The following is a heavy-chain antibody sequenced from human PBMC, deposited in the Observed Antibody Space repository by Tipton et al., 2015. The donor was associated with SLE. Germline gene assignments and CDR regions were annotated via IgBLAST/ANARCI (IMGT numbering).Heavy chain of an antibody. J-gene: IGHJ6*03. V-gene: IGHV4-59*12. CDR2: IYYSGST. CDR3: ARDRSYYMDV. Sequence: LRLSCTVSGGSISSYYWSWIRQPPGKGLEWIGYIYYSGSTNYNPSLKSRVTISVDTSKNQFSLKLSSVTAADTAVYYCARDRSYYMDVWGKGTTVTVSS. CDR1: GGSISSYY.